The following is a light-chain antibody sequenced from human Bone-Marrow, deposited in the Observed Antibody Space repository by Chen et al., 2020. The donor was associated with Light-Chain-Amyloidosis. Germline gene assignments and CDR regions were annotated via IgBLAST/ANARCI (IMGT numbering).Light chain of an antibody. CDR3: ATWDSSLTVWM. CDR2: ENN. CDR1: NSNIGIKY. J-gene: IGLJ3*02. Sequence: SVLTQPPSVSATPGPTAHISSTGSNSNIGIKYVSWYQQLPGTSPKLLIYENNQRPSEIPDRFSGSKSGTSATLGVAGLQTGDEADYYCATWDSSLTVWMFGGGTKLTVL. V-gene: IGLV1-51*02.